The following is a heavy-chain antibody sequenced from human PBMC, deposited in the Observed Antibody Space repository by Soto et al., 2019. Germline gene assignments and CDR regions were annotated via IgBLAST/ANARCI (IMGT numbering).Heavy chain of an antibody. J-gene: IGHJ4*02. Sequence: QVQLQESGPGLVKPSGTLSLTCAVSGGSISSTNWWTWVRQSPGRGLEWIGESYHSGTTNYSPSLTSRVNIAVDMSTNHLPLTLISVTAADTAVYYCAFPATADFDYWGKGILVTVSS. D-gene: IGHD6-13*01. V-gene: IGHV4-4*02. CDR3: AFPATADFDY. CDR1: GGSISSTNW. CDR2: SYHSGTT.